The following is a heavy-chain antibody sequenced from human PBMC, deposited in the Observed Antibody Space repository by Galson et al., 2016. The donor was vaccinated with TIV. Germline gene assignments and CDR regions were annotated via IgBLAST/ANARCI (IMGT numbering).Heavy chain of an antibody. CDR3: ARDAVIGTPDYFDY. V-gene: IGHV3-7*01. CDR2: INPDGSTK. D-gene: IGHD2-21*01. Sequence: SLRLSCAASGITFSSDWMCWVRQAPGKGLEWVANINPDGSTKNYVDSVKGRVTISRDDSRNTLYMQMNSLRTEDTAIYYCARDAVIGTPDYFDYWGQGTLVTVSS. CDR1: GITFSSDW. J-gene: IGHJ4*02.